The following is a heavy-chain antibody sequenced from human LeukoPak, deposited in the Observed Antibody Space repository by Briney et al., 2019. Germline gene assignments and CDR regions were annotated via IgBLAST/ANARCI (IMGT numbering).Heavy chain of an antibody. Sequence: GGSLRLSCAASGFTFSSYSMNWVRQAPGKGLEWVSSIGSSSSYIYYADSVKGRFTISRDNAKNSLYLQMNSLRAEDTAVYYCARGHSSSSTYFAYWGQGTLVTVSS. CDR3: ARGHSSSSTYFAY. V-gene: IGHV3-21*01. CDR1: GFTFSSYS. J-gene: IGHJ4*02. D-gene: IGHD6-6*01. CDR2: IGSSSSYI.